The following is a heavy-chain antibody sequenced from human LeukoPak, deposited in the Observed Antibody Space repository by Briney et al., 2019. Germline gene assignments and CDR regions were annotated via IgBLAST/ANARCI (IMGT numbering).Heavy chain of an antibody. CDR2: IYASGNT. CDR3: ARAQDCSSGCYRFFDC. J-gene: IGHJ4*02. D-gene: IGHD6-19*01. V-gene: IGHV4-4*07. Sequence: SETLSLSCTVSGGSVSSYSWSWIRQPAGKGLEWIGRIYASGNTNYSPSLKSRVTMSLDTSKNQFSLNLSSVTAADTAVYYCARAQDCSSGCYRFFDCWGQGTLVTVSS. CDR1: GGSVSSYS.